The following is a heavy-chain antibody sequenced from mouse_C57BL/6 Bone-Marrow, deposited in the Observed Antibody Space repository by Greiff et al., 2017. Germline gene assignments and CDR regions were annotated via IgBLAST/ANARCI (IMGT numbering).Heavy chain of an antibody. CDR2: IDPSDSYT. D-gene: IGHD2-10*02. J-gene: IGHJ4*01. CDR1: GYTFTSYW. V-gene: IGHV1-59*01. CDR3: ATSGYGNLYYYAMDY. Sequence: VPLQQPGAELVRPGTSVKLSCKASGYTFTSYWMHWVKQRPGQGLEWIGVIDPSDSYTNYNQKFKGKATLTVDTSSSTAYMQLSSLTSEDSAVYYCATSGYGNLYYYAMDYWGQGTSVTVSS.